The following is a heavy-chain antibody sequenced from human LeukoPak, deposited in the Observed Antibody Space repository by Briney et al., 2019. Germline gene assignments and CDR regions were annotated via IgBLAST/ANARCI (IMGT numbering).Heavy chain of an antibody. Sequence: KPSETLSLTCTVSGGSISSGGYYWSWLRQPPGKGLEWIVYIYHSGSTYYNPSLKSRVTISVDRSKNQFSLKLSSVTAADTAVYYCASRKTMAGAFDIWGQGTMVTVSS. D-gene: IGHD4/OR15-4a*01. CDR1: GGSISSGGYY. J-gene: IGHJ3*02. CDR2: IYHSGST. CDR3: ASRKTMAGAFDI. V-gene: IGHV4-30-2*01.